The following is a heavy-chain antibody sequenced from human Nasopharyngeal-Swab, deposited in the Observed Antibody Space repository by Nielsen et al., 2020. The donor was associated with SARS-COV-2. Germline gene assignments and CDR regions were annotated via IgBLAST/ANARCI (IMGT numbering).Heavy chain of an antibody. CDR1: GGSISSSSYY. CDR2: IYYSGST. D-gene: IGHD2-15*01. V-gene: IGHV4-39*01. CDR3: ARNLRDGVVVAAPYYFDY. J-gene: IGHJ4*02. Sequence: SETLSLTCTVSGGSISSSSYYWGWIRQPPGKGLEWIGSIYYSGSTYYNPSLKSRVTISVDTSKNQFSLKLSSVAAADTAVYYCARNLRDGVVVAAPYYFDYWGQGTLVTVSS.